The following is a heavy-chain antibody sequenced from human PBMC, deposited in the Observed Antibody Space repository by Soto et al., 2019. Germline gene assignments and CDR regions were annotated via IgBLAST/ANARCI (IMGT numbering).Heavy chain of an antibody. Sequence: GGSLRLSCVACRLTFDYYGMHWVRQAPGEGLMWVSRLQTDGSHPDYADSVKGRFTISRDNAKNTLYLQMNNLRAEDTAVYYCARGGDPDYWGQGTLVTVSS. CDR1: RLTFDYYG. CDR3: ARGGDPDY. J-gene: IGHJ4*02. D-gene: IGHD2-21*02. CDR2: LQTDGSHP. V-gene: IGHV3-74*01.